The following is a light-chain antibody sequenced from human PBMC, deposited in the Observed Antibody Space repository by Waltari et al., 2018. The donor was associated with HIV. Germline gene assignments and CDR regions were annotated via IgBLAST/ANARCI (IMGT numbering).Light chain of an antibody. J-gene: IGLJ3*02. CDR2: DNN. V-gene: IGLV1-51*01. Sequence: QSVLTQPPSVSAAPGQQVPISCSGSSSNIGHDHVSWYQHVPGAAPKLVIYDNNKRPSGIPDRFSGFKSGTSATLGITGLQTGDEADYYCGTWDRSLGGGVFGGGTKLTVL. CDR3: GTWDRSLGGGV. CDR1: SSNIGHDH.